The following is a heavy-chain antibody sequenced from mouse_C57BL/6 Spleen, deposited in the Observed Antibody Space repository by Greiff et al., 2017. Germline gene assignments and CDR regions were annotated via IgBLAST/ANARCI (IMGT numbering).Heavy chain of an antibody. CDR1: GYTFTSYW. Sequence: VQLQQPGAELVMPGASVKLSCKASGYTFTSYWMHWVKQRPGQGLEWIGEIDPSDSYTNYNQKFKGKSTLTVDKSSSTAYMQLSSLTSEDSAVYYCATIYYYGSWLAYWGQGTLVTVSA. CDR2: IDPSDSYT. D-gene: IGHD1-1*01. CDR3: ATIYYYGSWLAY. J-gene: IGHJ3*01. V-gene: IGHV1-69*01.